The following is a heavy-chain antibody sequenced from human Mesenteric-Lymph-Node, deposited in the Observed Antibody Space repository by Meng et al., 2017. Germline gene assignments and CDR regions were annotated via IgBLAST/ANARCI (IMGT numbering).Heavy chain of an antibody. CDR1: GFTFSSYW. CDR3: AREDYDILTGYYTNFDY. CDR2: IKQDGSEK. Sequence: GGSLRLSCAASGFTFSSYWMSWVRQAPGKGLEWVANIKQDGSEKYYVDSVKGRFTISRDNAKNSLYLQMNSLRAEDTAVYYCAREDYDILTGYYTNFDYWGQGTLVTVSS. J-gene: IGHJ4*02. V-gene: IGHV3-7*01. D-gene: IGHD3-9*01.